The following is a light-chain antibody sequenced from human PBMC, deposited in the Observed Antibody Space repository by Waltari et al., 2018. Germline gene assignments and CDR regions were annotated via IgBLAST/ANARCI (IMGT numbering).Light chain of an antibody. Sequence: DIQMTQSPSSLSASVGDRVTITCRAMQSISTYLNWYQQRPGKAPKLLIYAASSLQSGVPSRFSGTGSETDFTLTISSLQPEDFATYYCQKSYNSPYTFGQGTKLEIK. CDR2: AAS. J-gene: IGKJ2*01. CDR3: QKSYNSPYT. CDR1: QSISTY. V-gene: IGKV1-39*01.